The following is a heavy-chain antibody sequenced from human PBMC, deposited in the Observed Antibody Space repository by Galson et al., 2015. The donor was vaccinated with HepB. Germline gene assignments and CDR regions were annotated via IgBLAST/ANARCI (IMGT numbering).Heavy chain of an antibody. CDR2: SNWNGGNT. D-gene: IGHD5-24*01. CDR1: GFTLGDYG. CDR3: VRAGDESGRDFEY. V-gene: IGHV3-20*04. J-gene: IGHJ4*02. Sequence: SLRLSCAASGFTLGDYGMSWVRQAPGKGLEWVAGSNWNGGNTDYADSVQGRFTISRDDAKNSLHLQMNSLRAEDTAVYYCVRAGDESGRDFEYWSQGTRVIVSS.